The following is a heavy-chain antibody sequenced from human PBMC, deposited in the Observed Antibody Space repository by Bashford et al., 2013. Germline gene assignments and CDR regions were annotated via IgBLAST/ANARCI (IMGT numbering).Heavy chain of an antibody. J-gene: IGHJ4*02. CDR2: ISGYNGNT. Sequence: WVRQAPGQGLEWMGWISGYNGNTKYAQKFQGRVTMTTGTSTSTAYMELRGLRSDDTAVYYCARSHYYYDSSGYDRFDYWGQGTLVTVSS. D-gene: IGHD3-22*01. CDR3: ARSHYYYDSSGYDRFDY. V-gene: IGHV1-18*01.